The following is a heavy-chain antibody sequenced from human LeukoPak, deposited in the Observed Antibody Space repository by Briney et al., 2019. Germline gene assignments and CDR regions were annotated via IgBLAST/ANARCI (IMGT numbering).Heavy chain of an antibody. Sequence: GGSLRLSCVASGFTFSNYWMHWVRQAPGKGLEWVAVISYDGSNKYYADSVKGRFTISRDNSKNTLFLEMNSLRAEDTAVYYCAKALTSGWYLDAFNIWGQGTMVTVSS. V-gene: IGHV3-30*18. CDR3: AKALTSGWYLDAFNI. CDR2: ISYDGSNK. J-gene: IGHJ3*02. CDR1: GFTFSNYW. D-gene: IGHD6-19*01.